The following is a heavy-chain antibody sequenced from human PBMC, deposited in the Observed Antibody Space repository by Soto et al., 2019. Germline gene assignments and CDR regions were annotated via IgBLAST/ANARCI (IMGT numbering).Heavy chain of an antibody. J-gene: IGHJ6*02. Sequence: SGPTLGNATPTLTLPCTFSGFSLSTSGMGVCWIRKPPGQALEWFALICWHDDKRCSPSLKSRLTITKDTYKNQVVLTMTNMDPVDTATYYCAHGRYAFWSGYYSPYYYYGMDVWGQGTTVTVSS. CDR3: AHGRYAFWSGYYSPYYYYGMDV. CDR1: GFSLSTSGMG. D-gene: IGHD3-3*01. V-gene: IGHV2-5*01. CDR2: ICWHDDK.